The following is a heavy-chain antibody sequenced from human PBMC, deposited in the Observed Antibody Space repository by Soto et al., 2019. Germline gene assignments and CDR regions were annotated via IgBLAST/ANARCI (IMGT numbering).Heavy chain of an antibody. Sequence: GGSLRLSCAASGFTFSSYGMHWVRQAPGKGLEWVAVIWYDGSNKYYADSVKGRFTISRDNSKNTLYLQMNSLRAEDTAVYYCARGTRVYDFWSGPEGYMDVWGKGTAVTVSS. CDR2: IWYDGSNK. CDR3: ARGTRVYDFWSGPEGYMDV. J-gene: IGHJ6*03. V-gene: IGHV3-33*01. CDR1: GFTFSSYG. D-gene: IGHD3-3*01.